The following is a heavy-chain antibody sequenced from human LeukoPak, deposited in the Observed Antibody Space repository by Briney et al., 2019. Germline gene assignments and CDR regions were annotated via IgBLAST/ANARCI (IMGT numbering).Heavy chain of an antibody. CDR1: GFTFSGYW. J-gene: IGHJ4*02. CDR2: INQNGGEK. CDR3: ATSWEGGYSYGYHRTMARYFDY. Sequence: GGSLRLSCADSGFTFSGYWMNWVRQAPGKGLEWVANINQNGGEKYYVDSVKGRFTISRDNAKNSLYLQMNSLRDEDTAVYYCATSWEGGYSYGYHRTMARYFDYWGQGTLVTVSS. V-gene: IGHV3-7*01. D-gene: IGHD5-18*01.